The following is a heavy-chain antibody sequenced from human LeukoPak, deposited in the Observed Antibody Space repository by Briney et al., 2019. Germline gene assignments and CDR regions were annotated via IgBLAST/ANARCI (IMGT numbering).Heavy chain of an antibody. CDR1: RGSITDSTYY. Sequence: SETLSLTCTVSRGSITDSTYYWGWIRQPPGKGLEWIGTIYYSGDTFYNPSLKSRVTISVDTSKNQFSLKLSSVTAADTAVYYCARGIAGTGYYYYYYMDVWGKGTTVTVSS. J-gene: IGHJ6*03. D-gene: IGHD6-13*01. CDR2: IYYSGDT. CDR3: ARGIAGTGYYYYYYMDV. V-gene: IGHV4-39*07.